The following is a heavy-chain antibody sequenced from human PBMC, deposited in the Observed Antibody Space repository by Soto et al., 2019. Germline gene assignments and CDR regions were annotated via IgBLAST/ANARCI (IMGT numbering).Heavy chain of an antibody. CDR2: IYSSGST. CDR3: ARDHPHSYGIYYFDY. CDR1: GGSISNYY. Sequence: SETLSLTCTVSGGSISNYYWSWIRQPPGKGLEWIGYIYSSGSTNYNPSLKSRVTISADTSKNQVSLKLTSVTAADTAVYYCARDHPHSYGIYYFDYWGQGILVTVSS. V-gene: IGHV4-59*01. D-gene: IGHD5-18*01. J-gene: IGHJ4*02.